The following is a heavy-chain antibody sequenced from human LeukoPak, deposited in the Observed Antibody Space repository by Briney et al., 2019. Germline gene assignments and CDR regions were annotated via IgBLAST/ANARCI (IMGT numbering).Heavy chain of an antibody. CDR2: ISSSSSYI. CDR1: GFTFSSYS. V-gene: IGHV3-21*01. J-gene: IGHJ4*02. D-gene: IGHD1-26*01. Sequence: GGSLRLSCAASGFTFSSYSMNWVRQAPGKGLEWVSSISSSSSYIYYADSVKGRFTISRDNAKNSLYLQMNSLRAEDTAVYYCARDEFGLVGAHVDYWGQGTLVTVSS. CDR3: ARDEFGLVGAHVDY.